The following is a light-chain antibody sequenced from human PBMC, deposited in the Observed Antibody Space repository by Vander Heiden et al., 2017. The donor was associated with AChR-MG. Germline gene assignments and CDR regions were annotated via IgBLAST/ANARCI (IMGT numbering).Light chain of an antibody. CDR2: EVS. CDR3: SSFAGSNNRV. J-gene: IGLJ1*01. Sequence: QSALTQPPSVSGSPTQSVTISCTGTSSDVGAYNYVSWYQQHPGKAPKLMIYEVSKRPSGVPDRFSGSKSGNTASLTVSGLQAGDEADYYCSSFAGSNNRVFGTGTKVTVL. CDR1: SSDVGAYNY. V-gene: IGLV2-8*01.